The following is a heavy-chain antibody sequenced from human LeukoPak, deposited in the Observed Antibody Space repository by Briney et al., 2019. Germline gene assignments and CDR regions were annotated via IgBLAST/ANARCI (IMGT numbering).Heavy chain of an antibody. CDR1: GGSISSYY. Sequence: SETLSLTCTVSGGSISSYYWSWIRQPPGKGLEWIGYIYYSGSTNYNPSLKSRVTISVDTCKNQFSLKLSSVTAADTAVYYCARGGRGYPSPLDYWGQGTLVSVSS. J-gene: IGHJ4*02. D-gene: IGHD3-16*02. CDR2: IYYSGST. V-gene: IGHV4-59*01. CDR3: ARGGRGYPSPLDY.